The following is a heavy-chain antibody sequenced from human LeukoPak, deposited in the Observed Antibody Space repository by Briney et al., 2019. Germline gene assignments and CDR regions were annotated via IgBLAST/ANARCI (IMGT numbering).Heavy chain of an antibody. CDR3: ARDSLGSSGYYPSTPYYFDY. Sequence: PGGPLRLSCAASGFTFSSYEMNWVRQAPGKGLEWVSYISSSGSTIYYADSVKGRFTISRDNAKNSLYLQMNSLRAEDTAVYYCARDSLGSSGYYPSTPYYFDYWGQGTLVTVSS. D-gene: IGHD3-22*01. V-gene: IGHV3-48*03. J-gene: IGHJ4*02. CDR1: GFTFSSYE. CDR2: ISSSGSTI.